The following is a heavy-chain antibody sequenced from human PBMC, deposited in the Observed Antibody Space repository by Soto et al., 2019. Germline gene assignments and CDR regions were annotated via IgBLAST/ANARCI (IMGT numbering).Heavy chain of an antibody. Sequence: QVQLVESGGGVVQPGTSLRLSCSASGFTLSGVDMRWVRQAPGKGLEWVAVMSYDGRNQYYADSVKGRFTVSRDSSKSTLYLQMKSLRTEDAAVYYCANGGWYTSSSRSDCWGQGTLVTVSS. J-gene: IGHJ4*02. CDR3: ANGGWYTSSSRSDC. CDR2: MSYDGRNQ. D-gene: IGHD6-6*01. V-gene: IGHV3-30*18. CDR1: GFTLSGVD.